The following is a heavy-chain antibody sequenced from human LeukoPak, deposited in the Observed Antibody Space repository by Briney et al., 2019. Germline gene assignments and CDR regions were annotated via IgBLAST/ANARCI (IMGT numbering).Heavy chain of an antibody. CDR1: GFTFSSYG. V-gene: IGHV3-30*02. CDR2: IRCDGSNK. D-gene: IGHD6-13*01. Sequence: GGSLRLSCAASGFTFSSYGMHWVRQAPGKGLEWVAFIRCDGSNKYYADSVKGRFTISRDNSKNTLYLQMNSLRAEDTAVYYCAKEQQLLKTFDYWGQGTLVTVSS. CDR3: AKEQQLLKTFDY. J-gene: IGHJ4*02.